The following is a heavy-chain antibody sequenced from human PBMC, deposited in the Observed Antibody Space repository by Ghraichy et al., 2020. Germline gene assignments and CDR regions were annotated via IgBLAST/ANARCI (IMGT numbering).Heavy chain of an antibody. V-gene: IGHV4-59*01. J-gene: IGHJ6*03. CDR2: IYYSGST. CDR3: ARAHYDILTVRYYYYMDV. D-gene: IGHD3-9*01. Sequence: SETLSLTCTVSGGSISSYYWSWIRQPPGKGLEWIGYIYYSGSTNYNPSLKSRVTISVDTSKNQFSLKLSSVTAADTAVYYCARAHYDILTVRYYYYMDVWGKGTTVTVSS. CDR1: GGSISSYY.